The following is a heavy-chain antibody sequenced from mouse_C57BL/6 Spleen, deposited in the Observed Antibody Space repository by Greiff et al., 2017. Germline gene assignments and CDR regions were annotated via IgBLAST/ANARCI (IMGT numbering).Heavy chain of an antibody. CDR1: GYTFTSYW. V-gene: IGHV1-53*01. CDR3: ARRDFVTTVVDWYFDV. J-gene: IGHJ1*03. D-gene: IGHD1-1*01. Sequence: QVQLQQPGTELVKPGASVKLSCKASGYTFTSYWMHWVKQRPGQGLEWIGNINPSNGGTNYNEKFKSKATLTVDKSSSTAYMQLSSLTADDSAFYYCARRDFVTTVVDWYFDVWGTGTTVTVSS. CDR2: INPSNGGT.